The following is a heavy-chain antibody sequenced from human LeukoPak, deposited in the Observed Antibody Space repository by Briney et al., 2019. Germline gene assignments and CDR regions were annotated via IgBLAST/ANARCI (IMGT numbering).Heavy chain of an antibody. CDR2: ISHSGSP. D-gene: IGHD3-3*01. CDR3: ARGVFGVVILTPMDV. J-gene: IGHJ6*04. CDR1: GGSFSGYY. Sequence: SETLSLTCAVYGGSFSGYYWSWIRQPPGKGLEWIGEISHSGSPNYNPSLKSRVTISVDTSKNHFSLRLRSVTAADTAVYYCARGVFGVVILTPMDVWGKGTTVTVSS. V-gene: IGHV4-34*01.